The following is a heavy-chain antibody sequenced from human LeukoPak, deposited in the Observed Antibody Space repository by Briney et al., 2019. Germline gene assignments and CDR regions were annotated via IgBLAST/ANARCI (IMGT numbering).Heavy chain of an antibody. Sequence: PGGSWRLSCAASGFTFSTYAMNWVRQAPGKGLEWVSAISGGTYSADSVRGRFTISRDNSKNTLYLQMNSLRAEDTAVYYCARAPSHSPYNFYYMDVWGKGTTVTVSS. J-gene: IGHJ6*03. CDR3: ARAPSHSPYNFYYMDV. CDR1: GFTFSTYA. D-gene: IGHD6-13*01. V-gene: IGHV3-23*01. CDR2: ISGGT.